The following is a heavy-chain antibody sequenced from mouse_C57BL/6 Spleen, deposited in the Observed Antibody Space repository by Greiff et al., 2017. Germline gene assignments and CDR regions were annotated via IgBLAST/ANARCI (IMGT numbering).Heavy chain of an antibody. V-gene: IGHV1-22*01. CDR3: AREGIYDGYYDFDY. CDR1: GYTFTDYN. Sequence: EVQLQQSGPELVKPGASVKMSCKASGYTFTDYNMHWVKQSHGKSLEWIGYINPNNGGTSYNQKFKGKATLTVNKSSSTAYMELRSLTSEDSAVYYCAREGIYDGYYDFDYWGQGTTLTVSS. CDR2: INPNNGGT. D-gene: IGHD2-3*01. J-gene: IGHJ2*01.